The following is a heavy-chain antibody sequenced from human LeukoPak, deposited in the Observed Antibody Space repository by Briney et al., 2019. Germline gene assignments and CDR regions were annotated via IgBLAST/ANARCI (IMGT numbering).Heavy chain of an antibody. CDR1: GGSINSRDYY. J-gene: IGHJ5*02. CDR2: VYYNGST. D-gene: IGHD2-2*01. V-gene: IGHV4-39*01. Sequence: SETLSLTCTVSGGSINSRDYYWAWIRQPPGEGLEWLGSVYYNGSTNYNPSLKSRVTISVDTSKNQFSLKLSSVTAADTAVYYCARHITSSCRGSTSCYGWFDPWGQGTLVTVSS. CDR3: ARHITSSCRGSTSCYGWFDP.